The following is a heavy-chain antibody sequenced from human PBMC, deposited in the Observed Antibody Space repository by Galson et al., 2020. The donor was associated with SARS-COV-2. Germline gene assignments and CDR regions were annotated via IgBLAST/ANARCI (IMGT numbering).Heavy chain of an antibody. V-gene: IGHV4-34*01. D-gene: IGHD1-26*01. J-gene: IGHJ6*02. Sequence: SETLSLTCAVYGGSFSGYYWSWIRQPPGKGLEWIGEINHSGSTNYNPSLKSRVTLSVDTSKNQFSLKRGSVTAADTAVYYCARLRRSYETTKGYYYYGMDVWGQGTTVTVSS. CDR1: GGSFSGYY. CDR3: ARLRRSYETTKGYYYYGMDV. CDR2: INHSGST.